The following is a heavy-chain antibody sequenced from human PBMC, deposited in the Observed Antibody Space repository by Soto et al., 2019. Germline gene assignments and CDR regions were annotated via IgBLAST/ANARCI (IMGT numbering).Heavy chain of an antibody. D-gene: IGHD3-22*01. CDR3: ARGNDSSGYYSRVSWFDP. CDR2: IYYSGST. V-gene: IGHV4-30-4*01. Sequence: SETLSLTCTVSGGSISSGDYYWSWIRQPPGKGLEWIGYIYYSGSTYYNPSLKSRVTISVDTSKNQFSLKLSSVTAADTAVYYCARGNDSSGYYSRVSWFDPWGQGTLVTVSS. J-gene: IGHJ5*02. CDR1: GGSISSGDYY.